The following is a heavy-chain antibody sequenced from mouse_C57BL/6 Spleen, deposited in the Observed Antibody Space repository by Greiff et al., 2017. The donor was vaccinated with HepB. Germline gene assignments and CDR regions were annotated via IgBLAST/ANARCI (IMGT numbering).Heavy chain of an antibody. J-gene: IGHJ4*01. Sequence: VQLQQPGAELVKPGASVKLSCKASGYTFTSYWMHWVKQRPGQGLEWIGMIHPNSGSTNYNEKFKSKATLTVDKSSSTAYMQLSSLTSEDSAVYYCARRGVGGAMDYWGQGTSVTVSS. CDR3: ARRGVGGAMDY. CDR2: IHPNSGST. D-gene: IGHD1-1*01. CDR1: GYTFTSYW. V-gene: IGHV1-64*01.